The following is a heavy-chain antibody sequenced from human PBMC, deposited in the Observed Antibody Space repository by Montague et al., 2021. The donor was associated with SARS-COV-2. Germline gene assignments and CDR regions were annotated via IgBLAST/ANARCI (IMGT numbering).Heavy chain of an antibody. Sequence: CAISGDSDWSNTAAWNWIRQSPSGGFEWLGMIHYRPKWTSDYATSVEGRISIDPDTSKNQFFLHLRSVTPEDTGVYYCVRDTGSAQAGFDAWGQGTLVTVSS. J-gene: IGHJ4*02. D-gene: IGHD4-17*01. CDR3: VRDTGSAQAGFDA. V-gene: IGHV6-1*01. CDR2: IHYRPKWTS. CDR1: GDSDWSNTAA.